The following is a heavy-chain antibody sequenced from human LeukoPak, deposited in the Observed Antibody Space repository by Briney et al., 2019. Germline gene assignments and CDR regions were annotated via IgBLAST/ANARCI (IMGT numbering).Heavy chain of an antibody. CDR3: ATLGYCSGGSCYGY. Sequence: GASVKVSCKASGYTFTSYDINWVRQATGQGLEWMGWMNPNSGNTGYAQKFQGRVTMTRNTSISTAYMELSSLRSEDTAVYYCATLGYCSGGSCYGYWGQGTLVTVSS. D-gene: IGHD2-15*01. CDR2: MNPNSGNT. J-gene: IGHJ4*02. CDR1: GYTFTSYD. V-gene: IGHV1-8*01.